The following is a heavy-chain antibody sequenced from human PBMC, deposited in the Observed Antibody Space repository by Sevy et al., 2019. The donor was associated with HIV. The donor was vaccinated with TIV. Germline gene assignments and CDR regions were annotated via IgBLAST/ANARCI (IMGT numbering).Heavy chain of an antibody. Sequence: GGSLRLSCTASGFTFSSYEMNWVRQAPGKVLEWVSYIRNSGSTIHYSDSVKGRFTISRDNAKNSLYLQMNSLRAEDTAVYYCARDLPPSATTVPHFDYWGRGTLVTVSS. CDR2: IRNSGSTI. D-gene: IGHD4-17*01. V-gene: IGHV3-48*03. J-gene: IGHJ4*02. CDR3: ARDLPPSATTVPHFDY. CDR1: GFTFSSYE.